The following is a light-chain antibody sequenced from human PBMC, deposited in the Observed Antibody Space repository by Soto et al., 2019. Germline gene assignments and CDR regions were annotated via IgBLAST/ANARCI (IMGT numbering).Light chain of an antibody. CDR3: AAWDDSLSGYV. CDR1: SSNIGRNY. J-gene: IGLJ1*01. Sequence: QSVLTQPPSASGTPGQRVTISCSGSSSNIGRNYVYWYQQLPGTAPKLLIYRNNQRPSGVSGRFSGSKSGTSASLAISGLRSEDEADYYCAAWDDSLSGYVFGTGTKVTVL. V-gene: IGLV1-47*01. CDR2: RNN.